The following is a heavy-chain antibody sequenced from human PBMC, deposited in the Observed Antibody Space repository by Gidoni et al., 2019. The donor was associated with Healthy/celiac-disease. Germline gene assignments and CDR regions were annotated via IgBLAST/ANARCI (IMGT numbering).Heavy chain of an antibody. Sequence: QVQLQQCGAGLLKPSETLSLTCAVYGWSFRGYYWIWIRQPPGKGLWLIGEINHSGSTKDNPSPRRRVNIIVDTSKNQFPLERSLWTGAGTGVDYCWRSSPPPGYYYMDVWGKGTTVTVSS. J-gene: IGHJ6*03. CDR3: WRSSPPPGYYYMDV. V-gene: IGHV4-34*01. CDR2: INHSGST. D-gene: IGHD6-13*01. CDR1: GWSFRGYY.